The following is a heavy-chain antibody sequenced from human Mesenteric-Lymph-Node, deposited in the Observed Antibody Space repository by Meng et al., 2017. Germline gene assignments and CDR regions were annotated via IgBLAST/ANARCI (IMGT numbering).Heavy chain of an antibody. V-gene: IGHV4-59*08. CDR3: ARHQNGGTYPLDY. J-gene: IGHJ4*02. CDR1: GGSISTYY. CDR2: NYYSGST. Sequence: QVQLHELVPGLVKPSETLSVTCAVSGGSISTYYWSWIRQPPGKGLEWIGNNYYSGSTNYNPSLASRVTISVDSSKNQFSLKLSSVTAADTAVYYCARHQNGGTYPLDYWGQGTLVTVSS. D-gene: IGHD3-16*02.